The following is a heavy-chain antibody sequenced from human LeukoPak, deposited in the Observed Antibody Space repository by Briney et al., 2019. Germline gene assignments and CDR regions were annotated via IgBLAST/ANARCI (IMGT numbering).Heavy chain of an antibody. CDR3: PKASIGENWFDP. CDR2: ISWNSGSI. J-gene: IGHJ5*02. Sequence: GGSLRLSCAASGFTFDDYAMHWVQQAPGKGLEWVSGISWNSGSIGYADSVKGRFTISRDNAKNSLYLQMNSLRAEDTALYYCPKASIGENWFDPWGQGTLVTVSS. V-gene: IGHV3-9*01. CDR1: GFTFDDYA. D-gene: IGHD3-10*01.